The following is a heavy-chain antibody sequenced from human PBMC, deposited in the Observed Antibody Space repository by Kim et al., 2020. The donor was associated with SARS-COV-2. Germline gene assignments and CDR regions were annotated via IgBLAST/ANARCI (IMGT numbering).Heavy chain of an antibody. CDR2: INAGNGNT. V-gene: IGHV1-3*01. J-gene: IGHJ5*02. CDR1: GYTFTSYA. Sequence: ASVKVSCKASGYTFTSYAMHWVRQAPGQRLEWMGWINAGNGNTKYSQKFQGRVTITRDTSASTAYMELSSLRSEDTAVYYCARGPSGGWYWRVGVGNWFDPWGQGTLVTVSS. D-gene: IGHD6-19*01. CDR3: ARGPSGGWYWRVGVGNWFDP.